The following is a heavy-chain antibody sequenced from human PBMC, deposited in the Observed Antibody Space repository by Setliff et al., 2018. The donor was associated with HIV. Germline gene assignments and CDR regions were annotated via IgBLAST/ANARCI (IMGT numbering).Heavy chain of an antibody. CDR3: ARAVCGGDCYSRLNWFDP. CDR2: IYHSGST. V-gene: IGHV4-39*01. J-gene: IGHJ5*02. Sequence: SETLSLTCTVSGVSISSGTYYWGWVRQPPGKGLEWIGSIYHSGSTYYNPPLKSRVTISVDTSNNQFSLKLNSVTAADTAVYYCARAVCGGDCYSRLNWFDPWGQGTLVTVSS. CDR1: GVSISSGTYY. D-gene: IGHD2-21*02.